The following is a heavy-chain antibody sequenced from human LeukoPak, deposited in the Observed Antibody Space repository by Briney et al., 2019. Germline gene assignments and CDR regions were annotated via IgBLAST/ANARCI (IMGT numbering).Heavy chain of an antibody. V-gene: IGHV1-2*02. CDR3: ARGVWTDGYPIRRLDY. D-gene: IGHD5-24*01. Sequence: ASVKVSCKASGYTFTGYYMHWVRQAPGQGLEWMGWINPNSGGTNYAQKFQGRVTMTRDTSISTAYMELSRLRSDDTAVYYCARGVWTDGYPIRRLDYWGQGTLVTVSS. CDR1: GYTFTGYY. CDR2: INPNSGGT. J-gene: IGHJ4*02.